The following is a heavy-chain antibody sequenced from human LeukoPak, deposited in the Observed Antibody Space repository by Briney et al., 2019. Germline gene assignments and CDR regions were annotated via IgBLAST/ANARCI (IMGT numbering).Heavy chain of an antibody. CDR3: ARVRSSCYDY. CDR1: GYSFTAYY. Sequence: VASVKVSCKASGYSFTAYYMHWVRQAPGQGLEWMGWINPNSGGTNYAQKFQGRVTMTRDTSISTAYMELSRLRSEDTAVYYCARVRSSCYDYWGQGTLVTVSS. D-gene: IGHD6-13*01. CDR2: INPNSGGT. J-gene: IGHJ4*02. V-gene: IGHV1-2*02.